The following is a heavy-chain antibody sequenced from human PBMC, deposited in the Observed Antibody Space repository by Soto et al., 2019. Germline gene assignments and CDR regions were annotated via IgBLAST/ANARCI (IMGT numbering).Heavy chain of an antibody. V-gene: IGHV3-21*01. Sequence: PGGSLRLSCAASGFTFIRYSMNWVRQAPGKGLEWVSSISSSSSYIYYADSVKGRFTISRDNAKNSLYLQMNSLRAEDTAVYYCASREGIGSGFNYWGQGTLVTVSS. D-gene: IGHD6-19*01. CDR2: ISSSSSYI. CDR1: GFTFIRYS. CDR3: ASREGIGSGFNY. J-gene: IGHJ4*02.